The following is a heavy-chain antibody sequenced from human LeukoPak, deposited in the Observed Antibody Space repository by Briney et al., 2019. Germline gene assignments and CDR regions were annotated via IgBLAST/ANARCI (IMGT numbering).Heavy chain of an antibody. CDR1: GGSFSGYY. J-gene: IGHJ6*02. V-gene: IGHV4-34*01. Sequence: KASETLSLTCAVYGGSFSGYYWSWIRQPPGKGLEWIGEINHSGSTNYNPSLKSRVTISVDTSKNQFSLKLSSVTAADTAVYYCARGSSYYYYGMDVWGQGTTVTVSS. CDR3: ARGSSYYYYGMDV. CDR2: INHSGST.